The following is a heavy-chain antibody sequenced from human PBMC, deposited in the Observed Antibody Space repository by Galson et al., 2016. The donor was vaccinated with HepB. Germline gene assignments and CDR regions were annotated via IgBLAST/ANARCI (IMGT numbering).Heavy chain of an antibody. CDR3: ARDLITGMTDHHYAMDV. V-gene: IGHV3-30*04. Sequence: LRLSCAASGFTFSSHAFYWVRQAPGKGLEWVAVISFDGNNKFFADSVKGRFTISRDNSKNTLFLRMNSLRPDDSAVYYCARDLITGMTDHHYAMDVWGPGTTVTVSS. CDR2: ISFDGNNK. J-gene: IGHJ6*02. CDR1: GFTFSSHA. D-gene: IGHD3-16*01.